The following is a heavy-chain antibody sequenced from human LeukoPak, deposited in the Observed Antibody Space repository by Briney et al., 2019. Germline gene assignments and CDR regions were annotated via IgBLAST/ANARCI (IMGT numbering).Heavy chain of an antibody. Sequence: PGGSLRLSCAASGFTFDDYGMSWARQAPGKGLEWVSGINWNGGSTGYADSVKGRFTISRDNAKNSLYLQMNSLRAEDTALYYCARDLGKVRGVFYYYYMDVWGKGTTVTVSS. CDR1: GFTFDDYG. V-gene: IGHV3-20*04. J-gene: IGHJ6*03. CDR2: INWNGGST. CDR3: ARDLGKVRGVFYYYYMDV. D-gene: IGHD3-10*01.